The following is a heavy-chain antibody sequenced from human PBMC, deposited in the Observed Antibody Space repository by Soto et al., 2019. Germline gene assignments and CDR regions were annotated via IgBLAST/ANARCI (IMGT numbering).Heavy chain of an antibody. J-gene: IGHJ4*02. V-gene: IGHV3-23*01. CDR3: GKECNVCYVDFYCL. Sequence: PGGSLRLSCAASGFTFSTYAMAWVRQAPGKGLEWVSGLSDSGGSIYYADSVKGRFTISRDNSMNTLYLQMKTLRAEDTAVYYVGKECNVCYVDFYCLWGQGPLVTVSS. D-gene: IGHD2-21*01. CDR2: LSDSGGSI. CDR1: GFTFSTYA.